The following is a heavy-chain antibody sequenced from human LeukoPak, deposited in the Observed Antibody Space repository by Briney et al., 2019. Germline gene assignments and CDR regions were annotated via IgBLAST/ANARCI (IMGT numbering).Heavy chain of an antibody. CDR2: INNDGST. Sequence: GGSLRLSCVASGFTFGNYWMHWVRHAPGKELVCISRINNDGSTVYADSVAGRFTISRDNARNTLYLQMNTLRVGDTAVYYCARDYYGSIDLWGQGTLVTVSS. CDR1: GFTFGNYW. V-gene: IGHV3-74*01. J-gene: IGHJ1*01. CDR3: ARDYYGSIDL. D-gene: IGHD3-10*01.